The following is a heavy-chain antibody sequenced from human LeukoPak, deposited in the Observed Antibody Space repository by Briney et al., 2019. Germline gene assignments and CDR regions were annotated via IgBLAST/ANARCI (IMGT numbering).Heavy chain of an antibody. V-gene: IGHV4-4*07. CDR1: GGSISSYY. CDR3: ARTSARGAQFDY. Sequence: SETLSLTCSVSGGSISSYYWSWIRQPAGKGLEWFGRIYSSGSTNYSPSLKRRVTMTLDTSKHQFSLNLTTVTAADTAVYYCARTSARGAQFDYWGQGTLVTVSS. J-gene: IGHJ4*02. CDR2: IYSSGST. D-gene: IGHD3-10*01.